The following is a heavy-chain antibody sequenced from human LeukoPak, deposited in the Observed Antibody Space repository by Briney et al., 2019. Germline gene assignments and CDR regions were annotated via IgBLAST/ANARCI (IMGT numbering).Heavy chain of an antibody. J-gene: IGHJ5*02. CDR2: IYYSGNS. D-gene: IGHD2-2*01. V-gene: IGHV4-59*01. Sequence: KPSETLSLTCTVSGGSISSYYWSWIRQTPGKGLEWIGYIYYSGNSNYNPSLNSRVTISVDTSKNQFSLRLSSVTAADTAIYYCARDLGYCSTASCYAWFDPWGQGTLVTVSS. CDR3: ARDLGYCSTASCYAWFDP. CDR1: GGSISSYY.